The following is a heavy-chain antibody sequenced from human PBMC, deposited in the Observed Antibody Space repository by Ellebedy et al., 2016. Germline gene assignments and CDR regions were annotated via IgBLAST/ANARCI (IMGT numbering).Heavy chain of an antibody. V-gene: IGHV3-7*01. J-gene: IGHJ4*02. CDR3: ASAIDY. Sequence: GESLKISCAASGGIFSGTSMNWVRQAPGKGLEWVANINQDGSEMHYVDSVKGRFTISRDNTKNSLYLQMNNLRSEDTAVYHCASAIDYWGQGTLVTVSS. CDR2: INQDGSEM. CDR1: GGIFSGTS.